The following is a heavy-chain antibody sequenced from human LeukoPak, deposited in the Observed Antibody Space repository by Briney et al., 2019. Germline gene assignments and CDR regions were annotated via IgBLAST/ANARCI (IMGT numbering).Heavy chain of an antibody. V-gene: IGHV4-59*01. CDR2: IYYNGST. CDR3: ARDVPITMVRGVNRYYYYMDV. D-gene: IGHD3-10*01. J-gene: IGHJ6*03. CDR1: GGSISSYY. Sequence: TSETLSLTCTVSGGSISSYYWSWIRQSPEKGLEWIGCIYYNGSTNYNPSLKSRVTISVDTSKNQFSLKLSSVTAADTAVYYCARDVPITMVRGVNRYYYYMDVWGKGTTVTISS.